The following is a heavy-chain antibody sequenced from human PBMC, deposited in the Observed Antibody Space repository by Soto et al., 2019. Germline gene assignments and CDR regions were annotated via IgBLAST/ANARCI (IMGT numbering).Heavy chain of an antibody. J-gene: IGHJ6*03. CDR3: AREQESTIFGVVISPYYYYMDV. V-gene: IGHV1-18*01. CDR1: GYTFTSYG. Sequence: QVQLVQSGAEVKKPGASVKVSCKASGYTFTSYGISWVRQAPGQGLEWMGWISAYNGNTNYAQKLQGRVTMTTDTSTSTAYMELRSLRSDDTAVYYCAREQESTIFGVVISPYYYYMDVWGKGTTVTVSS. D-gene: IGHD3-3*01. CDR2: ISAYNGNT.